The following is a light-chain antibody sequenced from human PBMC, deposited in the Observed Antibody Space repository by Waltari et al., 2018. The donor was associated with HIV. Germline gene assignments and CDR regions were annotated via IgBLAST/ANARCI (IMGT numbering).Light chain of an antibody. CDR2: EAS. CDR1: QRISRW. V-gene: IGKV1-5*03. J-gene: IGKJ4*01. Sequence: DIQMTQLPSTLSASVGSRVTITCRASQRISRWLARYQQKPAKAPNLLISEASSLERGVTSRFSGSGSGTEFTLTINSLQPDDFATDYCQQYNSYPLTFGGGTKVEIK. CDR3: QQYNSYPLT.